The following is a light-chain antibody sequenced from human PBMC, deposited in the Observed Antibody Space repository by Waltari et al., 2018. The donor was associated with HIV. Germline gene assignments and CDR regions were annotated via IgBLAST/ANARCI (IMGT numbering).Light chain of an antibody. J-gene: IGKJ5*01. CDR3: MQALQTPIT. CDR1: QSLLFSSGTYH. Sequence: DIVMTQSPLSLSVTPGEPASISCRSSQSLLFSSGTYHFDWYLQKPGQSPQVLIYLASNRASGVPDRFSGSGSGTDFTLKISRVEAEDVGVYYCMQALQTPITFGQGTRLEIK. CDR2: LAS. V-gene: IGKV2-28*01.